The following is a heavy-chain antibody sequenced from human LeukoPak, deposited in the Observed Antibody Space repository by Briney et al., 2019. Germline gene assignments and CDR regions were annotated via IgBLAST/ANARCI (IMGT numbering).Heavy chain of an antibody. CDR2: ITGSAGST. J-gene: IGHJ4*02. V-gene: IGHV3-23*01. CDR1: GFTFSYYS. CDR3: GKSSYYDSSGYYREYYFDY. Sequence: GGSLRLSCAASGFTFSYYSMSWVRQAPGKGLEWVSGITGSAGSTHYADSVKGRFTISRDNTKNTLYLQMNSLRAEDTAIYYCGKSSYYDSSGYYREYYFDYWGQGTLVTVSS. D-gene: IGHD3-22*01.